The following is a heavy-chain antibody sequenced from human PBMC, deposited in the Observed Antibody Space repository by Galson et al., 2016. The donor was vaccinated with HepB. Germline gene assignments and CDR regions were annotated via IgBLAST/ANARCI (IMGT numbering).Heavy chain of an antibody. J-gene: IGHJ4*02. V-gene: IGHV3-9*01. CDR3: AKGRRDFDWLLGFDY. CDR2: ISWNSDSI. D-gene: IGHD3-9*01. Sequence: SLRLSCAVSGFTFEDYAMHWVRQVPGKGLEWISGISWNSDSINYAISVKGRFTISRDNAKNSLYLQMNSLRAEDTALYYCAKGRRDFDWLLGFDYWGQGILVTVSS. CDR1: GFTFEDYA.